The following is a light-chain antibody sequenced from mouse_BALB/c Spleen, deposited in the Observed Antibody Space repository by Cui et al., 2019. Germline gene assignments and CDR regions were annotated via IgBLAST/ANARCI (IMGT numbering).Light chain of an antibody. J-gene: IGKJ1*01. CDR1: ENIYSN. V-gene: IGKV12-46*01. CDR3: QHYWGTPWT. Sequence: DLQMTPSPASLSVSVGETVTITCRASENIYSNLAWYQQKQGKSPQLLVYAATNLADGVPSRFSGSGSGTQYSLKINSLQSEDFGSYYCQHYWGTPWTFGGGTKLEIK. CDR2: AAT.